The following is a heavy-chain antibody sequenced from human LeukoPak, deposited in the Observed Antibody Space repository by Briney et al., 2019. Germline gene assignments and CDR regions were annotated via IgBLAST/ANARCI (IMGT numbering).Heavy chain of an antibody. D-gene: IGHD3-22*01. CDR1: GDSISSYY. Sequence: SETLSLTCTASGDSISSYYWSWIRQSPEKGLEWIGYIHYTGSTYYNPSLRSRVTISVDTSKNQFSLKLSSVTAADTAVYYCATSPPYYYDSSGYYPAHDAFDICGQGTMVTVSS. CDR2: IHYTGST. CDR3: ATSPPYYYDSSGYYPAHDAFDI. V-gene: IGHV4-59*08. J-gene: IGHJ3*02.